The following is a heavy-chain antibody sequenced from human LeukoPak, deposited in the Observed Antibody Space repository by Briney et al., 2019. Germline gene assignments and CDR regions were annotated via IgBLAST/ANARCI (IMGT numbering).Heavy chain of an antibody. CDR1: GFTFTSSA. J-gene: IGHJ6*04. Sequence: ASVKVSCKASGFTFTSSAVQWVRQARGQRLEWIGWIVVGSGTTNYAQKFQERVTITRDMSTSTAYMELSSLRSEDTAVYYCAAVGTTDYYYGMDVWGKGTTVTVSS. CDR2: IVVGSGTT. CDR3: AAVGTTDYYYGMDV. D-gene: IGHD4-17*01. V-gene: IGHV1-58*01.